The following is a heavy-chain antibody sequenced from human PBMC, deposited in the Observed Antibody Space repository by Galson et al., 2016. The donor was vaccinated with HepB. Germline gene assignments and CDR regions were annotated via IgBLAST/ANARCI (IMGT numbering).Heavy chain of an antibody. V-gene: IGHV1-18*01. Sequence: SVKVSCKASGYSFTNYGISWVRQTPGQGLEWMGWISPYNGNTKYAQKLQGRVTMTTDTSTTIAFLELRSLRSDDTAVYYCARAGVSGDYDYWGQGTLVTVSS. J-gene: IGHJ4*02. CDR1: GYSFTNYG. D-gene: IGHD4-17*01. CDR2: ISPYNGNT. CDR3: ARAGVSGDYDY.